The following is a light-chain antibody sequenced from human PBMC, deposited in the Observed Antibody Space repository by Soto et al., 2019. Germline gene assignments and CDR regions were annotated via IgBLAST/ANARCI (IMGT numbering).Light chain of an antibody. CDR2: GAS. Sequence: ELVLTQSPVALSLSSGERATLSCRASQSVSSSYLAWYQQKPGQAPRLLIYGASNRATGIPDRFSGSGSGTDFSHTLNRLEPEDCAVYYCQQYGSAGTFGQGAKVDFK. CDR1: QSVSSSY. J-gene: IGKJ1*01. CDR3: QQYGSAGT. V-gene: IGKV3-20*01.